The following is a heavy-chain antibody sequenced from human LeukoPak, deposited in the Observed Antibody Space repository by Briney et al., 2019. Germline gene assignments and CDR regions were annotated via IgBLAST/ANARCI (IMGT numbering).Heavy chain of an antibody. V-gene: IGHV4-59*01. J-gene: IGHJ4*02. CDR1: GGSITSYY. D-gene: IGHD6-13*01. CDR3: ARIGSSWNFDFDY. CDR2: IYYSGST. Sequence: PSETLSLTCTVSGGSITSYYWSWIRQPPGKGLEWIGYIYYSGSTNYNPPLKSRVTISVDTSKNQFSLKLSSVTAADTAVYYCARIGSSWNFDFDYWGQGTLVTVSS.